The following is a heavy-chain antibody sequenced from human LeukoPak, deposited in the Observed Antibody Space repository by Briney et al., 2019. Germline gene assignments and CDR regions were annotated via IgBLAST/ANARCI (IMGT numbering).Heavy chain of an antibody. V-gene: IGHV1-2*02. Sequence: ASVKVSCKASGYKFVDDYMHWVRQAPGQGLEFMGWINPDTGFTNYAQKFQGRVPLTRDTSISTAYMELRSLRSDDTAVYYCVPTPEAYTSNWNVWGRGTLVTVSS. J-gene: IGHJ4*02. CDR2: INPDTGFT. CDR3: VPTPEAYTSNWNV. D-gene: IGHD1-20*01. CDR1: GYKFVDDY.